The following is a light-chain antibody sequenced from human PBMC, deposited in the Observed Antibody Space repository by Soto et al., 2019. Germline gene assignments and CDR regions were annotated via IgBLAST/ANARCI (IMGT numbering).Light chain of an antibody. Sequence: EIVMTQSPATLSVSPGERAALSCRASQSVTNSLAWYQQKPGQAPRLLIYEASTRATGIPARFSGSGSGTQFTLTISSLQSEDFAVYYCQQYDDWPPRWTFGQGTIVEI. CDR3: QQYDDWPPRWT. CDR1: QSVTNS. CDR2: EAS. V-gene: IGKV3-15*01. J-gene: IGKJ1*01.